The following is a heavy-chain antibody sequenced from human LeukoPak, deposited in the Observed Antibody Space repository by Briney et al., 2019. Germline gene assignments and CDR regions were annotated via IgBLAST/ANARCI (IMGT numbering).Heavy chain of an antibody. CDR3: AKTGSSSWGYFDY. CDR1: GFTFSTYG. Sequence: GGSLRLSCAASGFTFSTYGMHWVRQAPGKGLEWVAFIRNDGTIKYYADSVKGRFTISRDNSKNTLYQQMNSLRAEDTAVYYCAKTGSSSWGYFDYWGQGTLVTVSS. D-gene: IGHD6-13*01. V-gene: IGHV3-30*02. J-gene: IGHJ4*02. CDR2: IRNDGTIK.